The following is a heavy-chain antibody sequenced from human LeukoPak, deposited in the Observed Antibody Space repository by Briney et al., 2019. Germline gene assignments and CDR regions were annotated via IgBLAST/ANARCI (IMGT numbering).Heavy chain of an antibody. CDR2: INSDGSIT. Sequence: GGSLRLSCAASGFTFTTYWMHWVRQAPGKGLVWVSHINSDGSITSYADSVKGRFTISRDNAKNTLHLQMNSLRAEDTAVYYCARDAVDTANAVWGQGTTVTVSS. V-gene: IGHV3-74*01. CDR1: GFTFTTYW. J-gene: IGHJ6*02. CDR3: ARDAVDTANAV. D-gene: IGHD5-18*01.